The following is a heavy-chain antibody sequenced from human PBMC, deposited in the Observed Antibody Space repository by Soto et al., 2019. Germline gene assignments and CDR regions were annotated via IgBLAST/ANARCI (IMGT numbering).Heavy chain of an antibody. CDR1: GFIFTNYW. D-gene: IGHD6-19*01. CDR3: AKDRGGFAGGWEYFDH. Sequence: EVQLVESGGGLVQPGGSLRLSCAASGFIFTNYWINWVRQAPGKGLEWVANINPAGSDRRYVDSVKGRFTISRDNFQNTLYLQMNSLRAEDTAFYYCAKDRGGFAGGWEYFDHWGQGALVAVPS. J-gene: IGHJ4*02. CDR2: INPAGSDR. V-gene: IGHV3-7*03.